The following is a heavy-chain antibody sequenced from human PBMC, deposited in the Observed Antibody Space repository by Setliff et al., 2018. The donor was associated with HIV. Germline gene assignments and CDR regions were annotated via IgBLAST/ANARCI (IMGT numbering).Heavy chain of an antibody. J-gene: IGHJ4*02. CDR2: IYHSGST. CDR1: GYSISSGYY. CDR3: ARWRGVGATA. D-gene: IGHD1-26*01. Sequence: PSETLSLTCAVSGYSISSGYYWGWIRQPPGKGLEWIGSIYHSGSTYYNPSLKSRVTISVDTSKNQFSLKLSSVTAADTATYYCARWRGVGATAWGQGTLVTVSS. V-gene: IGHV4-38-2*01.